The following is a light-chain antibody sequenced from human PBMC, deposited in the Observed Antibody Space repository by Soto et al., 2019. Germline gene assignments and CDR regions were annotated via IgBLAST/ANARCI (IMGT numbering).Light chain of an antibody. CDR2: KDS. CDR1: ILARRY. J-gene: IGLJ3*02. Sequence: SYELTQPSSVSVSPGQTARITCSGDILARRYARWFQQKPGQAPVLLIYKDSERPSGIPERFSGSNSGTTATLTISGAQVEDEADYYCYSAGDSNRVFGGGTKLTVL. V-gene: IGLV3-27*01. CDR3: YSAGDSNRV.